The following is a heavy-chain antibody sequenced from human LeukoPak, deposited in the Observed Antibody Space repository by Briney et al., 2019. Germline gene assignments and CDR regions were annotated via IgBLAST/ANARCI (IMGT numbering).Heavy chain of an antibody. V-gene: IGHV3-21*01. CDR3: ARGPYSNYGDYFDY. CDR1: GFTFSSYS. Sequence: GGSLRLSCAASGFTFSSYSMNWVRQAPGKGLEWVSSISSSSSYIYYADSVKGRFTISRDNSKNTLYLQMNSLRAEDTAVYYCARGPYSNYGDYFDYWGQGTLVTVSS. D-gene: IGHD4-11*01. J-gene: IGHJ4*02. CDR2: ISSSSSYI.